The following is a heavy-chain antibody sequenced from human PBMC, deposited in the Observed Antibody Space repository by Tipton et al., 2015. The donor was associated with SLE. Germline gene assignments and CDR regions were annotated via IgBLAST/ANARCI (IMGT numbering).Heavy chain of an antibody. CDR3: ARDHEIVVVPAAKNHLGYSKDV. CDR1: GFTFSSYG. Sequence: SLRLSCAASGFTFSSYGMHWVRQAPGKGLEWVAVIWYDGSSKYYADSAKGRFTIPRDNSKNTLYLQMNSLRAEDTAVYYCARDHEIVVVPAAKNHLGYSKDVWGKGTTVTVTS. J-gene: IGHJ6*03. CDR2: IWYDGSSK. D-gene: IGHD2-2*01. V-gene: IGHV3-33*01.